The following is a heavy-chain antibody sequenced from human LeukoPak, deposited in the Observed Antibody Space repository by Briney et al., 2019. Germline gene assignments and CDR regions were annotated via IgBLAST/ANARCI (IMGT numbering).Heavy chain of an antibody. CDR2: ISSSSSYI. CDR1: GFTFSSYS. D-gene: IGHD3-22*01. J-gene: IGHJ4*02. Sequence: GGSLRLSCAASGFTFSSYSMNWVRQAPGKGLEWVSSISSSSSYIYYADSVKGRFTISRDNAKNLLYLQMNSLRAEDTAVYYCARDHDRYDSSGYPYWGQGTLVTVSS. CDR3: ARDHDRYDSSGYPY. V-gene: IGHV3-21*01.